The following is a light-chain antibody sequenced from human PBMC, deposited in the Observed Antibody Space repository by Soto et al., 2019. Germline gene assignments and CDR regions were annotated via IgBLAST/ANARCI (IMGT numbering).Light chain of an antibody. J-gene: IGKJ1*01. CDR2: YMS. V-gene: IGKV3-11*01. CDR1: QYVGSR. Sequence: EIVFTHSPATLSSSPGETAILSCTASQYVGSRLAWYQHKPGQAPRLLIYYMSKRATGIPARFSGSGSGTDFTLTISSLAPDDFAIYYCHQRQSWPRPFGQGTKV. CDR3: HQRQSWPRP.